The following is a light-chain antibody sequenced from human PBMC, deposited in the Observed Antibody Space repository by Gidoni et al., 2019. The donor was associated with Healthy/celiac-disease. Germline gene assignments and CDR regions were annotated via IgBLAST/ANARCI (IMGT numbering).Light chain of an antibody. CDR3: QQYNNWPWEA. CDR2: GAS. V-gene: IGKV3-15*01. CDR1: QSVSSN. Sequence: EIVMTQSPATLSVSPGERATLSCRASQSVSSNLAWYQQKPGQAPRLLIYGASTRATGIPARFSGSGSGTEFTLTISSLQSEDFAVYYCQQYNNWPWEAFGGXTKVEIK. J-gene: IGKJ4*01.